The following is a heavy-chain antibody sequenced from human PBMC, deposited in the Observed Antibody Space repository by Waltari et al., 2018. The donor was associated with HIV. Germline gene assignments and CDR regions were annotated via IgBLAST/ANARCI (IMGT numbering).Heavy chain of an antibody. V-gene: IGHV3-74*01. J-gene: IGHJ4*02. D-gene: IGHD4-4*01. CDR1: GVTFSNSL. CDR2: STTCGRSI. Sequence: EVQLVESGGGLVQPGGSLSPSCAASGVTFSNSLMHWVRPLPGKGLVGVSRSTTCGRSITYADSVKGRFTISKDNAKKKLYLQMNSLSAEVTAVYYGASFPINDYSNKRLGYWGQGTLVIVSS. CDR3: ASFPINDYSNKRLGY.